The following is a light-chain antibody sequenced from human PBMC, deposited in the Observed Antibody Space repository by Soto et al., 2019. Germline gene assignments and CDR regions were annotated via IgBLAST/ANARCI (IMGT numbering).Light chain of an antibody. CDR3: QQYNNWSPWT. Sequence: EIVMTQSPATLSVSPGARATLSCRASQSVSSNLAWYQQKPGQAPRLLIYGASTRATGIPARFSGSGSATEFTLNIRSLQSEDFAVYYCQQYNNWSPWTFGQGTKVEIK. CDR2: GAS. CDR1: QSVSSN. J-gene: IGKJ1*01. V-gene: IGKV3-15*01.